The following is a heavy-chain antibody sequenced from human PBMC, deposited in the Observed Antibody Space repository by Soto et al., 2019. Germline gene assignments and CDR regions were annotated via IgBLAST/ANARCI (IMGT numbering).Heavy chain of an antibody. Sequence: EVQLVESGGGLVQPGGSLRLSCAASGFPFSAYAMNWVRQAPGKGLEWLSYISSGGNTMYYADSVNGRFIISREKTTNSLQRQTNSLRADDTAVYCGAGDLLVRGGVIRGYGMDVWGQGTAVTVSS. D-gene: IGHD3-10*01. CDR2: ISSGGNTM. CDR1: GFPFSAYA. J-gene: IGHJ6*02. CDR3: AGDLLVRGGVIRGYGMDV. V-gene: IGHV3-48*01.